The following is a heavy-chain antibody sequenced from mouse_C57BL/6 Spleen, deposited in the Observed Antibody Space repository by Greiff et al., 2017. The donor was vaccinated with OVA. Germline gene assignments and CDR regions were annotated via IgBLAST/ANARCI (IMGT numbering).Heavy chain of an antibody. J-gene: IGHJ4*01. Sequence: EVQLQQSGPELVKPGDSVKISCKASGYSFTGYFMNWVMQSHGKSLEWIGRINPYNGDTFYNQKFKGKATLTVDKSSSTAHMELRSLTSEYSAVYYCARGDDYDRNYAMDYWGQGTSVTVSS. CDR2: INPYNGDT. CDR1: GYSFTGYF. D-gene: IGHD2-4*01. V-gene: IGHV1-20*01. CDR3: ARGDDYDRNYAMDY.